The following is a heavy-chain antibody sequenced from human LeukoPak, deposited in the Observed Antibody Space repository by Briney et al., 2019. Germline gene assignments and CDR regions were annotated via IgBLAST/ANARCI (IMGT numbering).Heavy chain of an antibody. CDR2: IRYDGSNK. CDR1: GFTFSSYG. V-gene: IGHV3-30*02. D-gene: IGHD3-3*01. J-gene: IGHJ4*02. CDR3: AKVSYDFWSGYYNGGFGYFDY. Sequence: GGSLRLSCAASGFTFSSYGMHWVRQAPGKGLEWVAFIRYDGSNKYYADSVKGLFTISRDNSKNTLYMQMNSLRAEDTAVYYCAKVSYDFWSGYYNGGFGYFDYWGQGTLVTVYS.